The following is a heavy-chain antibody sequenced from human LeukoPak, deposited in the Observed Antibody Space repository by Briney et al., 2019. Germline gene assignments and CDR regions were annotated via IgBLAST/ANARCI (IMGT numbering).Heavy chain of an antibody. D-gene: IGHD3-16*01. CDR3: ARVAYYRVITDQITDAFDI. CDR1: GFTVSSYY. J-gene: IGHJ3*02. V-gene: IGHV3-66*01. CDR2: IYSDGAT. Sequence: GGSLRLSCEVSGFTVSSYYMTWIRQAPGEGLECVSFIYSDGATHYAESVKGRFTISRDNSKSTLFLLMNSLRVEDTAVYYCARVAYYRVITDQITDAFDIWGRGTVVTVSS.